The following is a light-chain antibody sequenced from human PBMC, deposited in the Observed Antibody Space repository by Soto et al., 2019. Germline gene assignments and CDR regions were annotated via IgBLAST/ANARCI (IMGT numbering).Light chain of an antibody. CDR1: QSVSSN. V-gene: IGKV3D-15*01. CDR3: QQYHTWPIT. J-gene: IGKJ4*01. CDR2: GAS. Sequence: EIVMTQSPATLSVSPGERATLSCRASQSVSSNLAWYQQKSGQAPRLLIYGASSRAIHTPDRFSGSGSGTEFTLTISSLQSEDCAIYYCQQYHTWPITFGGGTKVDIK.